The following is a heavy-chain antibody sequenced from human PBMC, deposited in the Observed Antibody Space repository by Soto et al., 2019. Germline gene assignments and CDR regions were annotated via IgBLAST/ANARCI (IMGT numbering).Heavy chain of an antibody. CDR1: CGTSTSFC. CDR2: TSYTGNT. D-gene: IGHD6-19*01. J-gene: IGHJ1*01. V-gene: IGHV4-59*01. Sequence: SVLLSVTCSVACGTSTSFCWRWIRHNPGKGLEWIAYTSYTGNTNDNPALKSRVTTSMDTSKNQLSLKLTSMTAADTAVYFRARDRPAGCTAILASWGKGSLVPGS. CDR3: ARDRPAGCTAILAS.